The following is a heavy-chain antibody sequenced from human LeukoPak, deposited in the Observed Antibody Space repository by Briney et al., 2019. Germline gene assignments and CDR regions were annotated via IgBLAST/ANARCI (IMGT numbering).Heavy chain of an antibody. Sequence: PSETLSLTCTVSGGSISSSSYYWGWIRQPPGKGLEWIGSIYYSGSTYYNPSLKSRVTISVDTSKNQFSLKLSSVTAADTAVYYCARGYNWNDGPPDYWGQGTLVTVSS. D-gene: IGHD1-20*01. J-gene: IGHJ4*02. V-gene: IGHV4-39*07. CDR3: ARGYNWNDGPPDY. CDR2: IYYSGST. CDR1: GGSISSSSYY.